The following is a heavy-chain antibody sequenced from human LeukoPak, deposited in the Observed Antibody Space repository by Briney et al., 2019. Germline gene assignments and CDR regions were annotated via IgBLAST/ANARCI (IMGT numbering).Heavy chain of an antibody. CDR2: IKQDGSKT. V-gene: IGHV3-7*01. D-gene: IGHD5-18*01. CDR1: GFPFSTYW. J-gene: IGHJ6*02. Sequence: PGGSLRLSCAASGFPFSTYWVTWVRQAPGKGLEWVANIKQDGSKTYYADSVKGRFTIARDNAKNSVSLQMNSLRDEDTAVYYCARDENGYTYEAGLDVWGQGTTVTVSS. CDR3: ARDENGYTYEAGLDV.